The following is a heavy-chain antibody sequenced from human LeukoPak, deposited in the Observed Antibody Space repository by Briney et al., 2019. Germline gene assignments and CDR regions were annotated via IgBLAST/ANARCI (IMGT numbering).Heavy chain of an antibody. CDR2: ISDSGGST. CDR3: AKSWGSYSSLLDS. D-gene: IGHD6-13*01. J-gene: IGHJ4*02. CDR1: GFTFSNYA. Sequence: GGSLRLSCDVSGFTFSNYAMAWVRQASGKGLDWVSGISDSGGSTYYADSVDGRFTISRDNSKNRLYLQMNNLRADDTAVYHCAKSWGSYSSLLDSWGQGTLVTVSS. V-gene: IGHV3-23*01.